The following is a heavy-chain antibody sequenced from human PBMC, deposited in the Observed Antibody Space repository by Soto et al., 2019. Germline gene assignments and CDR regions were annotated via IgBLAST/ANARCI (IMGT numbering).Heavy chain of an antibody. J-gene: IGHJ4*02. CDR3: ARDGYDGSGSPYPAY. Sequence: SETLSLTCSVSGGSMSEYFWSWIRQSPGKGLEWIGYIYYLGSTDYNPSLKSRVTISVDTSKRQFSLRLTSVTAADTAVYYCARDGYDGSGSPYPAYWGPGTQVTVPS. D-gene: IGHD3-10*01. CDR1: GGSMSEYF. V-gene: IGHV4-59*01. CDR2: IYYLGST.